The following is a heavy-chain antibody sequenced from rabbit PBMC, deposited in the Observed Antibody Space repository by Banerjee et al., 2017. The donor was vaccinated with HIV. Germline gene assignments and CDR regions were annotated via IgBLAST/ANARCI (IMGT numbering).Heavy chain of an antibody. D-gene: IGHD6-1*01. CDR3: ARGPGDGVGGYDYLYYFYL. CDR2: IYAGGGVST. CDR1: GFSFSSSYW. V-gene: IGHV1S45*01. Sequence: QEQLVESGGDLVKPGASLTLTCTASGFSFSSSYWICWVRQAPGKGLEWIACIYAGGGVSTAYASWAKGRFTISKTSSTTVTLQMTSLTAADTATYFCARGPGDGVGGYDYLYYFYLWGPGTLVTVS. J-gene: IGHJ4*01.